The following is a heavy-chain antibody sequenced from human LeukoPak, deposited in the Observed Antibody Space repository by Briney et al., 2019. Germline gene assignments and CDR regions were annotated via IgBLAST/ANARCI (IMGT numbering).Heavy chain of an antibody. V-gene: IGHV3-23*01. CDR2: TVGSGPDT. D-gene: IGHD6-19*01. CDR3: ARRSGIAVAGAFDY. Sequence: PGGSLRLSCAASGFTFTNYAMSWVRQTPGKGLEWVSATVGSGPDTYHADSVKGRFTISRDNSKNTLYLQMNSLRAEDTAVYYCARRSGIAVAGAFDYWGQGTLVTVSS. J-gene: IGHJ4*02. CDR1: GFTFTNYA.